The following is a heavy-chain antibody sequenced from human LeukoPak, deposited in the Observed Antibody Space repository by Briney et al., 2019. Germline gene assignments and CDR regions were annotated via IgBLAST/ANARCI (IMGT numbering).Heavy chain of an antibody. V-gene: IGHV3-48*02. CDR3: ARLVECYCLLIYYSFYGIDF. J-gene: IGHJ6*02. CDR2: ISSSSSTI. CDR1: GFTFSRDS. Sequence: GGSLRLSCAASGFTFSRDSMNWVRQAPGKGLEWVSYISSSSSTIYYADSVKGRFTISRDNAKNSLYLQMNSLREEDTAVYYCARLVECYCLLIYYSFYGIDFWGQGTTVTVSS. D-gene: IGHD3-9*01.